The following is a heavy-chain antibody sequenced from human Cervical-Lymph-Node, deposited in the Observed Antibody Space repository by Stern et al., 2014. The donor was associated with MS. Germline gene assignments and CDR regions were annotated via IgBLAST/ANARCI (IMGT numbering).Heavy chain of an antibody. Sequence: VQLVESGPGLVKPSETLSLTCTVSGGSISSYYWSWIRQPPGKGLEWIWYIYYSGSTNYSPSLKSRVTISVDTSKNQFSLNLSSVTAADTAVYYCAREALAAGGLDYWGQGTLVTVSS. CDR2: IYYSGST. J-gene: IGHJ4*02. CDR3: AREALAAGGLDY. D-gene: IGHD6-13*01. CDR1: GGSISSYY. V-gene: IGHV4-59*01.